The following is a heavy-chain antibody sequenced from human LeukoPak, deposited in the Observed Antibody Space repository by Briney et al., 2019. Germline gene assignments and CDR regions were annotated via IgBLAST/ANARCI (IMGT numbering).Heavy chain of an antibody. CDR1: GYTFTGYY. D-gene: IGHD1-26*01. CDR3: ARDRTTNSGSYYNYYYYYMDV. CDR2: INPNSGGA. J-gene: IGHJ6*03. Sequence: ASVKVSCKASGYTFTGYYMHWVRQAPGQGLEWMGWINPNSGGANYAQKFQGRVTMTRDTSISTAYMELSRLRSDDTAVYYCARDRTTNSGSYYNYYYYYMDVWGKGTTVTVSS. V-gene: IGHV1-2*02.